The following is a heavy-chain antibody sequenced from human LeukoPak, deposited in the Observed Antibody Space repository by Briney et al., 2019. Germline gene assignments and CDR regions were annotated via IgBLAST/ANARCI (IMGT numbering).Heavy chain of an antibody. CDR2: IYSDNT. Sequence: GGSLRLSCTASGFTVSSNSMSWVRQAPGKGLEWVSFIYSDNTHYSDSVKGRFTISRDNSKNTLYLQMNSLRAEDTAVYYCASGRYSYGIFDYWGQGTLVTVSS. CDR1: GFTVSSNS. V-gene: IGHV3-53*01. D-gene: IGHD5-18*01. J-gene: IGHJ4*02. CDR3: ASGRYSYGIFDY.